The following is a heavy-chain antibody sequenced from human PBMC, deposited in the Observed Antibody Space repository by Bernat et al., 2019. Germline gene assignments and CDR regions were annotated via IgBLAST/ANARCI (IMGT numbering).Heavy chain of an antibody. CDR1: GFSLSNARMG. D-gene: IGHD3-22*01. J-gene: IGHJ3*02. CDR3: ARHYYYDSSGYYDAFDI. CDR2: IFSNDEK. V-gene: IGHV2-26*01. Sequence: QVTLKESGPVLAKPTETLTLTCTVSGFSLSNARMGVSWIRQPPGKALEWLAHIFSNDEKSYSTSLKSRLTISKDTSKSQVVLTMTNMVPVDTATYYCARHYYYDSSGYYDAFDIWGQGTMVTVSS.